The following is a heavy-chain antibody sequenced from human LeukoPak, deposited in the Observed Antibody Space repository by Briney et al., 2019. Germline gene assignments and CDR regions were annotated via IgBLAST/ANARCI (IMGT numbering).Heavy chain of an antibody. V-gene: IGHV1-2*02. J-gene: IGHJ5*02. CDR1: GYTFTGYY. CDR3: ARVVAAAGTGWGWCDP. D-gene: IGHD6-13*01. Sequence: ASVKVSCKASGYTFTGYYMHWVRQAPGQELEWMGWINPNSGGTNYAQKFQGRVTMTRDTSISTAYMELSRLRSDDTAVYYCARVVAAAGTGWGWCDPWGQGTLVTVSS. CDR2: INPNSGGT.